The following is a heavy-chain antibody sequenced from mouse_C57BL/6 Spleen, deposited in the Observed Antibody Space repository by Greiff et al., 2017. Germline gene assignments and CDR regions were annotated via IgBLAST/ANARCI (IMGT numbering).Heavy chain of an antibody. Sequence: VQVVESGPELVKPGASVKISCKASGYAFSSSWMNWVKQRPGKGLEWIGRIYPGDGDTNYNGKFKGKATLTADKSSSTAYMKLSSLTSEDSAVYFYARWAITTVVVDYWGQGTTLTVSS. CDR2: IYPGDGDT. J-gene: IGHJ2*01. V-gene: IGHV1-82*01. CDR1: GYAFSSSW. D-gene: IGHD1-1*01. CDR3: ARWAITTVVVDY.